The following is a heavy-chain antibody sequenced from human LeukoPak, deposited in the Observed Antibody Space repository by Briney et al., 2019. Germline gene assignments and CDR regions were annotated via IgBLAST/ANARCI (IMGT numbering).Heavy chain of an antibody. V-gene: IGHV3-23*01. J-gene: IGHJ6*04. CDR3: AKGHSSTWYGTDV. Sequence: GGSLRLSCAASGFTFSSYTMIWVRKAPGKGLKWVSAISGSGDSTSYADSVKGRFTISRDTSKNTLYLQMNSLRAEDTAVYYCAKGHSSTWYGTDVWGEGTTVTVSS. D-gene: IGHD6-13*01. CDR2: ISGSGDST. CDR1: GFTFSSYT.